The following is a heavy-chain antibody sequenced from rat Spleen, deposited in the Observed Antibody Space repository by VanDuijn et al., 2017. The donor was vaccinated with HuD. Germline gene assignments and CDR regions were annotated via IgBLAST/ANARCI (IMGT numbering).Heavy chain of an antibody. CDR3: TTDPDSGRVMDA. Sequence: EVQLVESGGGLVQPGRSMKLSCAASGFTFSNYDMAWVRQAPTKGLEWVASISYDGSSTYYRDSVKGRFTISRDNAKSTLYLQMDSLRSEDTATYYCTTDPDSGRVMDAWGQGASVTVSS. D-gene: IGHD4-3*01. J-gene: IGHJ4*01. CDR1: GFTFSNYD. CDR2: ISYDGSST. V-gene: IGHV5-20*01.